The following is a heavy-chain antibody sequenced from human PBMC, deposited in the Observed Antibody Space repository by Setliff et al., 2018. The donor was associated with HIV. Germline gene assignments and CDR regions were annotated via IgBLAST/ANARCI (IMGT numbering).Heavy chain of an antibody. Sequence: SETLSLTCSVYGDSIRSGGYYWSWIRQHPGKGLEWIGYIHYSGNTYYNPSLKGRPTMSVDTSKNQFSLKLSSVTAADTAVYYCARDRSHYGSGKVTRYYTDVWGKGTTVTVSS. CDR3: ARDRSHYGSGKVTRYYTDV. CDR1: GDSIRSGGYY. V-gene: IGHV4-31*03. D-gene: IGHD3-10*01. J-gene: IGHJ6*03. CDR2: IHYSGNT.